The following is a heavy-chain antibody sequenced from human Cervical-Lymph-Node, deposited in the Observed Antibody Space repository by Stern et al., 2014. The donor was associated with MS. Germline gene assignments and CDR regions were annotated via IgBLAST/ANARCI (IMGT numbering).Heavy chain of an antibody. D-gene: IGHD3-10*01. CDR3: ATPHGEDGDYFDY. Sequence: VQLEESGSELKKPGASVRVSCKTSGYTFTDYGMNWVRQAPGQRLEWMGWINTKNGNPTYAQGFTGRFVFSLDTSVTTAYLQIISLKAEDTAVYYCATPHGEDGDYFDYWGQGTLVTVSS. CDR2: INTKNGNP. CDR1: GYTFTDYG. V-gene: IGHV7-4-1*02. J-gene: IGHJ4*02.